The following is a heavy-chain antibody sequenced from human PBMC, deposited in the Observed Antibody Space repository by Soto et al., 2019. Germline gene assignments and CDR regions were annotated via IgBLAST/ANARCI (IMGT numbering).Heavy chain of an antibody. D-gene: IGHD6-19*01. Sequence: PSDTLPLTFTASSGPISSYYWSWIRQPPRKRLDWIVYIYYSGSTNYNPSLKSRVTISVDTTKNQFSLKLRSLTAADKALYSCANSISSGWLHYGGQGTLVTVSS. CDR2: IYYSGST. CDR1: SGPISSYY. J-gene: IGHJ4*02. CDR3: ANSISSGWLHY. V-gene: IGHV4-59*07.